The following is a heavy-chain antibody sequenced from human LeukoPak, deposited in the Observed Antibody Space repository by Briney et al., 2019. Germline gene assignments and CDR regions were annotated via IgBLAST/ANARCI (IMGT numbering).Heavy chain of an antibody. Sequence: GASVKVSCKASGYTFTSYGISWVRQAPGQGLEWMGWISAYNGNTNYAQKLQDRVTMTTDTSTSTAYMELRSLRSDDTAVHYCATRVHCSGGSCYSGYDAFDMWGQGTMVTVSS. CDR3: ATRVHCSGGSCYSGYDAFDM. CDR2: ISAYNGNT. D-gene: IGHD2-15*01. CDR1: GYTFTSYG. V-gene: IGHV1-18*01. J-gene: IGHJ3*02.